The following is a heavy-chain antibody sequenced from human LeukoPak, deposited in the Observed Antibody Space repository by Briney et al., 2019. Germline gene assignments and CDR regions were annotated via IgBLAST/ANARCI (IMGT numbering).Heavy chain of an antibody. Sequence: GGSLRLSCAASGFTFSSYAMSWVRQAPGKGLEWMGRIIPILGIANYAQKFQGRVTITADKSTSTAYMELSSLRSEDTAVYYCARDRGDGYNLATVDYWGQGTLVTVSS. CDR1: GFTFSSYA. CDR3: ARDRGDGYNLATVDY. V-gene: IGHV1-69*04. D-gene: IGHD5-24*01. J-gene: IGHJ4*02. CDR2: IIPILGIA.